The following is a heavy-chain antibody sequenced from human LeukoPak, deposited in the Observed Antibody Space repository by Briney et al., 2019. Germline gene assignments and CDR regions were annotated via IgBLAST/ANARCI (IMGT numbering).Heavy chain of an antibody. CDR2: INTSGST. CDR1: GGSFSSGTYF. J-gene: IGHJ5*01. D-gene: IGHD5-12*01. V-gene: IGHV4-61*02. CDR3: AREGGYSNSWKQYNWFDS. Sequence: PSQTLSLTCTVSGGSFSSGTYFWSWLRQPAGKGPEWIGRINTSGSTEYNPSLKSRGIISIDPSRNQLSLKLSSVTAADTAMYYCAREGGYSNSWKQYNWFDSWGQGTLVTVSS.